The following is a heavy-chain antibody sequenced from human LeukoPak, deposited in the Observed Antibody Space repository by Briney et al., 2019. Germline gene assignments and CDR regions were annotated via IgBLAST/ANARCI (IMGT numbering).Heavy chain of an antibody. D-gene: IGHD5-18*01. CDR3: ARVWGSYGPYYYYYYMDV. CDR1: GFTFSSYS. Sequence: KTGRSLRLSCAASGFTFSSYSMNSVRQAPGKGLEWVSSISSSSSYIYYADSVKGRFTISRDNAKNSLYLQMNSLRAEDTAVYYCARVWGSYGPYYYYYYMDVWGKGTTVTVSS. J-gene: IGHJ6*03. CDR2: ISSSSSYI. V-gene: IGHV3-21*01.